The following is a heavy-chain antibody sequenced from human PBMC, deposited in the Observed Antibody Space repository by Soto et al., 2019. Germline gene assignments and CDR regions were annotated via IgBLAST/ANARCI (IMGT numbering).Heavy chain of an antibody. Sequence: EVQLLESGGGLVQPGGSLRLSCAASGLTFSSFAMSWVRQAPGKGLEWVSAIDTSGGGTYYADSVKGRFTISRDNSKNTLSLQMNSLRAEDTAVYYAVKSSRTLGDSWGQGTLVTVSS. J-gene: IGHJ4*02. CDR1: GLTFSSFA. D-gene: IGHD6-13*01. V-gene: IGHV3-23*01. CDR2: IDTSGGGT. CDR3: VKSSRTLGDS.